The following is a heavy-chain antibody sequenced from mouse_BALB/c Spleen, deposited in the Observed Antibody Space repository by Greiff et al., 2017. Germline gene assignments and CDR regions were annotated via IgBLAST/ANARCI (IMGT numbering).Heavy chain of an antibody. V-gene: IGHV5-12-2*01. Sequence: EVQGVESGGGLVQPGGSLKLSCAASGFTFSSYTMSWVRQTPEKRLEWVAYISNGGGSTYYPDTVKGRFTISRDNAKNTLYLQMSSLKSEDTAMYYCARLENYYGTYFDYWGQGTTLTVSS. D-gene: IGHD1-1*01. CDR1: GFTFSSYT. CDR2: ISNGGGST. J-gene: IGHJ2*01. CDR3: ARLENYYGTYFDY.